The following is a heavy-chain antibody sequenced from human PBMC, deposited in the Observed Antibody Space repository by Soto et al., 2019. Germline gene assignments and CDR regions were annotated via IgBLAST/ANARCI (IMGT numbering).Heavy chain of an antibody. CDR3: ARDACSGGSCYSSPTDYYYYYGMDV. CDR1: GGSFSGYY. D-gene: IGHD2-15*01. V-gene: IGHV4-34*01. Sequence: SETLSLTCAVYGGSFSGYYWSWIRQPPGKGLEWIGEINHSGSSNYNPSLKSRVTISVDTSKNQFSLKLSSVTAADTAVYYCARDACSGGSCYSSPTDYYYYYGMDVRGQGTMVTVSS. CDR2: INHSGSS. J-gene: IGHJ6*02.